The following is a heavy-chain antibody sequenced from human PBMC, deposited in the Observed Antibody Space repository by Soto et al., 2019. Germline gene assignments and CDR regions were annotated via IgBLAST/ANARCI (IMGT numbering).Heavy chain of an antibody. Sequence: LSETLSLTCAVYGGSFSGYYWSWIRQPPGKGLEWIGEINHSGSTNYNPSLKSRVTISVDTSKNQFSLKLSSVTAADTAVYYCARAPRYYYDSSGSPGSLQYWGQGTLVTVSS. CDR3: ARAPRYYYDSSGSPGSLQY. CDR1: GGSFSGYY. D-gene: IGHD3-22*01. V-gene: IGHV4-34*01. J-gene: IGHJ4*02. CDR2: INHSGST.